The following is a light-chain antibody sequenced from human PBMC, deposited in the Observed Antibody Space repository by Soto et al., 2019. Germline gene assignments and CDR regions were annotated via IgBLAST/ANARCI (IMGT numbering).Light chain of an antibody. CDR3: QQYGRSPFT. J-gene: IGKJ3*01. CDR2: GAS. CDR1: QSVSSNY. V-gene: IGKV3-20*01. Sequence: EIGMTQSPGTLYLSPGETATLSCRASQSVSSNYVAWFHQKPGQAHRLRIYGASSRATVVPDRFSASGSGTDFTLTISRLEPEDCAVDYCQQYGRSPFTFGPGTKVDIK.